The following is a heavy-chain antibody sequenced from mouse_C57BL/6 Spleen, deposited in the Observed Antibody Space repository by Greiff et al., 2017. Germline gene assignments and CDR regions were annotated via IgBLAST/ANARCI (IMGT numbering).Heavy chain of an antibody. V-gene: IGHV1-52*01. Sequence: VQLQQPGAELVRPGSSVKLSCKASGYTFTSYWMHWVKQRPIQGLEWIGNIDPSDSETHYNQKFKDKATLTVDKSSSTAYMQLSSLTSEDSAVYYCARGDYYSFYAMDYWGQGTSVTVSS. CDR2: IDPSDSET. D-gene: IGHD1-1*01. CDR3: ARGDYYSFYAMDY. J-gene: IGHJ4*01. CDR1: GYTFTSYW.